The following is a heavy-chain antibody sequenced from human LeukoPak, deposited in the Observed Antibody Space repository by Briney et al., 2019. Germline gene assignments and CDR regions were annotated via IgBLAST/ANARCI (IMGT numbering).Heavy chain of an antibody. CDR3: ASYYDSSGYYSHYYYGMDV. J-gene: IGHJ6*02. D-gene: IGHD3-22*01. V-gene: IGHV3-21*01. CDR2: ISSSSSYI. Sequence: GGSLRLSCAASGFTFSSYSMNWVRQAPGRGLEWVSSISSSSSYIYYADSVKGRFTISRDNAKNSLYLQMNSLRAEDTAVYYCASYYDSSGYYSHYYYGMDVWGQGTTVTVSS. CDR1: GFTFSSYS.